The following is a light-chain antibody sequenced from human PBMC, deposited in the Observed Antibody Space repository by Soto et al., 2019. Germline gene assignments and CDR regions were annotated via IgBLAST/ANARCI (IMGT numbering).Light chain of an antibody. CDR3: QQYGSSPWT. J-gene: IGKJ1*01. CDR1: QSVSGNY. CDR2: DAS. Sequence: EIVLTQSPGTLSLSPGERATLSCRASQSVSGNYVLWYQQKPGQAPRLLTYDASSRATSIPERFSGSGSGTDLTLTISRLEPEDLAVYYCQQYGSSPWTFGQGSKVEIK. V-gene: IGKV3-20*01.